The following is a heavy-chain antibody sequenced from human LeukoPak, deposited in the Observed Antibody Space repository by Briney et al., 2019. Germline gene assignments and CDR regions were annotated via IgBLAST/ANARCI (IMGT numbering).Heavy chain of an antibody. CDR2: IIPIFGTA. Sequence: ASVKVSCKASGGTFSSYAISWVRQAPGQGLEWMGRIIPIFGTANYAQKFQGRVTITTDESTSTAYMDLSSLRSEDTAVYYCARESRIPTTVTTGYFDYWGQGTLVTVSS. J-gene: IGHJ4*02. D-gene: IGHD4-17*01. V-gene: IGHV1-69*05. CDR1: GGTFSSYA. CDR3: ARESRIPTTVTTGYFDY.